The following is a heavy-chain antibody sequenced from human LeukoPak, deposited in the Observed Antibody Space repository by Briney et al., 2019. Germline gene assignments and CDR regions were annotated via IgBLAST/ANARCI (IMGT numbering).Heavy chain of an antibody. CDR1: GFTFSSSW. CDR2: INEDGSAK. J-gene: IGHJ4*02. CDR3: TRSRRDGNDY. Sequence: GGSLRLSCAASGFTFSSSWMSWVRQAPGKGLEWVANINEDGSAKYYVDSVKGRFTISRDNAKRSLDLQVNSLRAEDTAVYYCTRSRRDGNDYWGQGTLVTVPS. V-gene: IGHV3-7*01. D-gene: IGHD5-24*01.